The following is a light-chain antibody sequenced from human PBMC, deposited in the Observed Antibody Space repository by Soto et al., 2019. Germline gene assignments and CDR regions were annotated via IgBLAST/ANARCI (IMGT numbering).Light chain of an antibody. CDR1: QSVNNNY. J-gene: IGKJ2*01. CDR3: QQYCSSQYT. V-gene: IGKV3-20*01. CDR2: DAS. Sequence: EIVLTQSPGTLSLSPGERATLSCRASQSVNNNYLAWYQQKPGQAPRLLIYDASSRATGIPDRFSGSGSGTDFTLTISRLEPEDFAVYYCQQYCSSQYTFGQGTKLESK.